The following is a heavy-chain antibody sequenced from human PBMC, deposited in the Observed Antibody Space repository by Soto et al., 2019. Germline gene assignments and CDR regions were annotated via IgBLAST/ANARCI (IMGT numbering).Heavy chain of an antibody. CDR1: GGSISSGDHF. J-gene: IGHJ4*02. Sequence: PSETLSLTCTVSGGSISSGDHFWSWIRHSPGKGLESIVYMYYSGTIYYNPSLKSRITTSVDTSNNQFSLNLASVSAADTAVYYCARGRGYGYGIDLWGQGALVNVSS. D-gene: IGHD5-18*01. V-gene: IGHV4-30-4*01. CDR2: MYYSGTI. CDR3: ARGRGYGYGIDL.